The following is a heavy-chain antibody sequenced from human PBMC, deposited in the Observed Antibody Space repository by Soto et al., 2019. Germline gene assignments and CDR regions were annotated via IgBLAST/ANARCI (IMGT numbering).Heavy chain of an antibody. Sequence: EVQLVESGGGLVQPGRSLRLSCAASGFTFDDYAMHWVRQAPGKGLEWVSGISWNSGNIGYADSVKGRFTISRDNAKNSLYLQMNSLRPEDTALYYCAILRPVTTPFDYWGQGTLVTVSS. CDR2: ISWNSGNI. V-gene: IGHV3-9*01. D-gene: IGHD4-17*01. CDR3: AILRPVTTPFDY. CDR1: GFTFDDYA. J-gene: IGHJ4*02.